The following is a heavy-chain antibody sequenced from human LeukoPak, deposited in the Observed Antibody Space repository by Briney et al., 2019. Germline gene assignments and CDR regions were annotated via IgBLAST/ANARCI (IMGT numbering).Heavy chain of an antibody. J-gene: IGHJ3*01. V-gene: IGHV3-23*01. Sequence: GGSLRLSCVASGFTFSEFAMNWVRQVPGKGPEWVSHIGGGGVDREYEESVKGRFTVSRDNSRNILYLQMNSLRGEDTAIYYCAKDSIERNGVYDAFDVWGQGTKVTVAS. CDR1: GFTFSEFA. D-gene: IGHD2-8*01. CDR3: AKDSIERNGVYDAFDV. CDR2: IGGGGVDR.